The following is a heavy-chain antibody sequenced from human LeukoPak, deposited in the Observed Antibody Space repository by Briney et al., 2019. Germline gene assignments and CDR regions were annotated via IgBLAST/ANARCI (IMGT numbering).Heavy chain of an antibody. CDR2: INHSGST. Sequence: SETLSLTCAVYGGSFSGYYWSWIRQPPGKGLEWIGEINHSGSTNYNPSLKSRVTISVDTSKNQFSLKLSSVTAADTAVYYCARGGGYYYYMDVWGKGTTVTVSS. V-gene: IGHV4-34*01. J-gene: IGHJ6*03. CDR3: ARGGGYYYYMDV. CDR1: GGSFSGYY.